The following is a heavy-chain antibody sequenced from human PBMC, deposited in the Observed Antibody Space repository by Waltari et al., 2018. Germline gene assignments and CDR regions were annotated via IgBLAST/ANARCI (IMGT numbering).Heavy chain of an antibody. D-gene: IGHD3-10*01. V-gene: IGHV4-30-4*08. CDR3: ALFHGAGQGVTGIDAFDI. J-gene: IGHJ3*02. CDR1: GGSISSGDYY. CDR2: IYYSGST. Sequence: QVQLQESGPGLVKPSQTLSLTCTVSGGSISSGDYYWSWIRPPPGKGLEWIGYIYYSGSTYYNPSLKSRVTISVDTSKNQFSLKLSSVTAADTAVYYCALFHGAGQGVTGIDAFDIWGQGTMVTVSS.